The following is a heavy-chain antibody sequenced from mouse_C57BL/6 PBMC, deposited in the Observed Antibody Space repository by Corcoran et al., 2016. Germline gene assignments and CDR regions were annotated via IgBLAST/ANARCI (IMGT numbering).Heavy chain of an antibody. CDR1: GYTFTTYG. CDR3: ARKRRYAMDY. CDR2: INTYSGVP. J-gene: IGHJ4*01. Sequence: QIQLVQSGPELKKPGETVKISCKASGYTFTTYGMSWVKQAPGKGLKWMGWINTYSGVPTYADDFKGRFAFSLETSASTAYLQINNLKNEDTATYFWARKRRYAMDYWGQGTSVTVSS. V-gene: IGHV9-3*01. D-gene: IGHD2-12*01.